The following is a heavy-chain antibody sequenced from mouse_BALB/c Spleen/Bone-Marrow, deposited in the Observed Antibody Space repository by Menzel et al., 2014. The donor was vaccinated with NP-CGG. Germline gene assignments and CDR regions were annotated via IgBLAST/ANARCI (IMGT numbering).Heavy chain of an antibody. Sequence: VQLKESGGDLVKPGGSLKLSCAASGFTFSSYGMSWVRQTPDKRLEWVATISSGGSYTYYPDSVKGRFTISRDNAKNTLYLQMSSLKSEYTAMYYCARQTYYDYDGYFDYWGQGTTLTVSS. CDR1: GFTFSSYG. V-gene: IGHV5-6*01. CDR3: ARQTYYDYDGYFDY. D-gene: IGHD2-4*01. J-gene: IGHJ2*01. CDR2: ISSGGSYT.